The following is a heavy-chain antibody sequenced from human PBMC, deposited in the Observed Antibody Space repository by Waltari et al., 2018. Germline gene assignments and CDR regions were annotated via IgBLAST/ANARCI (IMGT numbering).Heavy chain of an antibody. D-gene: IGHD3-10*02. V-gene: IGHV4-59*12. J-gene: IGHJ5*02. CDR2: LYYSWYS. Sequence: QVQLQESGPGLLKPSETLSLTCTVSGGSISSYYWNWIRQSPGKGLGWSGYLYYSWYSSFNPPLKSRVSLSVDTSKNQFSLKLNSVTAADTAVYYWARDSYVFNGWFNPWGQGTLVTVSS. CDR3: ARDSYVFNGWFNP. CDR1: GGSISSYY.